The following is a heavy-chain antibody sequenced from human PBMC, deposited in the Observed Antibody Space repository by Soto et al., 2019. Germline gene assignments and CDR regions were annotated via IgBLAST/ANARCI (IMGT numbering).Heavy chain of an antibody. Sequence: GRSLILSCASSGFTFSISWMSLVRPTPMKGVEWVANIKEDGSVKHYADSVKGRFSISRENTKDTVYLQMNSLRAEDTAVYYCAKDTLGALDYWGVGTLVTVSS. CDR2: IKEDGSVK. V-gene: IGHV3-7*01. CDR3: AKDTLGALDY. D-gene: IGHD2-15*01. CDR1: GFTFSISW. J-gene: IGHJ4*02.